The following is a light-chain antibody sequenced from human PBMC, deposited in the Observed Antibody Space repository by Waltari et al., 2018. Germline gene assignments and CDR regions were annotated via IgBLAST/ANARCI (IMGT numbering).Light chain of an antibody. Sequence: CRASTMISKCLAWYSQKPGKAPKLLLDKASTLESAVPSRFSGSGSGTEFTLTSSSLQPEDFATYYCQQYNSYSLLSFGGGTKVEIK. CDR1: TMISKC. V-gene: IGKV1-5*03. CDR3: QQYNSYSLLS. J-gene: IGKJ4*01. CDR2: KAS.